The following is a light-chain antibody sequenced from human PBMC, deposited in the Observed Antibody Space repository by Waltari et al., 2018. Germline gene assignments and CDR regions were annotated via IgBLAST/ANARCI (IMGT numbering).Light chain of an antibody. CDR1: RSDLGGYDF. CDR3: SSYTSTNTHVV. V-gene: IGLV2-14*03. J-gene: IGLJ2*01. Sequence: QSTLTQPASVSGSRGQTITISCTGTRSDLGGYDFVSWYQPFPGKAPKLIIYDVNNRPSGGSDRFSGFKSGNTASLTISGLQPEDEAEYYCSSYTSTNTHVVFGGGTKLTVL. CDR2: DVN.